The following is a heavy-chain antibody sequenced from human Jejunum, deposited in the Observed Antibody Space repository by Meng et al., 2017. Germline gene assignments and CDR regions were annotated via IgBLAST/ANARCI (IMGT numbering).Heavy chain of an antibody. CDR3: TGLGYCSGESCYPPGDD. Sequence: GESLKISCTASGFTFGDYAMSWFRQAAGKGLECVGFIRSKAYGATTEYAASVKGRFTISRDDSKSSAYLQMNSLQSEDTAVYYCTGLGYCSGESCYPPGDDWGQGTLVTVSS. CDR2: IRSKAYGATT. CDR1: GFTFGDYA. D-gene: IGHD2-15*01. V-gene: IGHV3-49*03. J-gene: IGHJ4*02.